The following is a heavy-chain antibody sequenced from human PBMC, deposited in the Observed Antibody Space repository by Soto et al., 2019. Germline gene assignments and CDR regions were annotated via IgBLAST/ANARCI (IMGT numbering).Heavy chain of an antibody. CDR1: GGSFSGYY. CDR3: ARAIRTPPSVGSSWYPDY. J-gene: IGHJ4*02. Sequence: QVQLQQWGAGLLKPSETLSLTCAVYGGSFSGYYWSWIRQPPGKGLEWIGEINHSGSTNYNPSLKSRVTISVDTSKNQFSLKLSSVTAADTAVYYCARAIRTPPSVGSSWYPDYWGQGTLVTVSS. V-gene: IGHV4-34*01. D-gene: IGHD6-13*01. CDR2: INHSGST.